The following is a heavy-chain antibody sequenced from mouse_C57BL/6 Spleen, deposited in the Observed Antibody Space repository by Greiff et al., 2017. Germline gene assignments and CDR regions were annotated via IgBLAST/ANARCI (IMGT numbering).Heavy chain of an antibody. CDR2: INPSNGGT. CDR3: ARGWLLRRDAMDY. D-gene: IGHD2-3*01. CDR1: GYTFTSYW. V-gene: IGHV1-53*01. J-gene: IGHJ4*01. Sequence: VKLQQPGTELVKPGASVKLSCKASGYTFTSYWMHWVKQRPGQGLEWIGNINPSNGGTNYNEKFKSKATLTVDKSSSTAYMQLSSLTSEDSAVYYCARGWLLRRDAMDYWGQGTSVTVSS.